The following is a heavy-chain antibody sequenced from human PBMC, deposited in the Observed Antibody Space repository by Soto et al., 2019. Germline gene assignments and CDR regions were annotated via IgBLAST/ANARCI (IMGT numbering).Heavy chain of an antibody. J-gene: IGHJ4*02. CDR1: GFTFSSYA. CDR2: ISGSGCST. D-gene: IGHD2-8*01. V-gene: IGHV3-23*01. CDR3: AKDRSCTNGVCQFDY. Sequence: GGSLRLSCAASGFTFSSYAMSWVRQAPGKGLEWVSAISGSGCSTYYADSVKGRFTIARDNSKNTLYLQMNSLRAEDTAVYYCAKDRSCTNGVCQFDYWGQGTLVTVSS.